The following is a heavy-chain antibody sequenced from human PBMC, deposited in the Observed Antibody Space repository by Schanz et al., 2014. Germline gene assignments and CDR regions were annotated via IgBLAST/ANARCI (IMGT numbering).Heavy chain of an antibody. J-gene: IGHJ6*03. Sequence: QVQLVESGGGVVRPGRSLRLSCATSGFTFSRFGMHWVRQAPGKGPEWVALVWSDGNTKYYVDSVKGRFTISRDNSMNTRQLQMDGLRVDDAAVYYCARNAVTLVPEYFMDVGGKGTPVTVSS. D-gene: IGHD4-4*01. CDR2: VWSDGNTK. V-gene: IGHV3-33*01. CDR1: GFTFSRFG. CDR3: ARNAVTLVPEYFMDV.